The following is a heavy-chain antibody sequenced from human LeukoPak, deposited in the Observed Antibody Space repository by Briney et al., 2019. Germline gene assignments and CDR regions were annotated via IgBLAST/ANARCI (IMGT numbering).Heavy chain of an antibody. V-gene: IGHV3-74*01. CDR3: ARGHTSTSADY. CDR1: VFTFSNYW. Sequence: GSLRLSCAASVFTFSNYWMHWVRQAPGKELVWVSRIYTGGSSTSHADSVKGRFVTSRDNAKNALYLEMNSLRAEDTAVYYCARGHTSTSADYWGQGTPVTVSS. CDR2: IYTGGSST. J-gene: IGHJ4*02.